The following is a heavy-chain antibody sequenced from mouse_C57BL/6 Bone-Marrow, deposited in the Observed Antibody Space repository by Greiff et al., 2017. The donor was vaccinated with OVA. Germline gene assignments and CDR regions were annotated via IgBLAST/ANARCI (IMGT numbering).Heavy chain of an antibody. Sequence: VMLVESGPGLVAPSQSLSITCTVSGFSLTSYAISWVRQPPGKGLEWLGVIWTGGGTNYNSALKSRLSISKDNSKSQVFLKMNSLQTDYTARYYCARKGIYYYGSSPIYYAMDYWGQGTSVTVSS. CDR1: GFSLTSYA. J-gene: IGHJ4*01. CDR2: IWTGGGT. CDR3: ARKGIYYYGSSPIYYAMDY. D-gene: IGHD1-1*01. V-gene: IGHV2-9-1*01.